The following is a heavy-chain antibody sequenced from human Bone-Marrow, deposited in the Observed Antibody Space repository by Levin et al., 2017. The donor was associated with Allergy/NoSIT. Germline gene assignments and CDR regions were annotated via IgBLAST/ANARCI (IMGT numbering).Heavy chain of an antibody. CDR1: GFVFGSFG. CDR3: AKDSYYDSSGSLDY. J-gene: IGHJ4*02. D-gene: IGHD3-22*01. V-gene: IGHV3-30*18. Sequence: PGGSLRLSCAASGFVFGSFGIHWVRQAPGKGLEWVAVISSDVNEKYYADSVKGRFTISRDSSKNTVYLDMNNLRTDDTAIYYCAKDSYYDSSGSLDYWGQGTLVSVSS. CDR2: ISSDVNEK.